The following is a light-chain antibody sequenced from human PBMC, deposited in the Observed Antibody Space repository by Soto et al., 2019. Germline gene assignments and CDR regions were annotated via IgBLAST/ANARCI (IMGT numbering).Light chain of an antibody. CDR1: QDIRRY. CDR3: QQGYSTPRT. CDR2: AAS. J-gene: IGKJ1*01. Sequence: DIQMTQSPSSLSASVGDRVTITCRASQDIRRYLNWYQQKAGTAPKLLIYAASSLQSGVPSRFSGSGAGTDFSLTITSLQPEDFATYYCQQGYSTPRTFGQGTKV. V-gene: IGKV1-39*01.